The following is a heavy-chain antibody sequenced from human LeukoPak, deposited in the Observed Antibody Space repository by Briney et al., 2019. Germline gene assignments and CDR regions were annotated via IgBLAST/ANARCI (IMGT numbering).Heavy chain of an antibody. J-gene: IGHJ4*02. CDR2: LSYDGGNK. D-gene: IGHD6-19*01. Sequence: PGRSLRLSRAASGFTFSSFAMHWVRQAPGKGLEWVAVLSYDGGNKYYADSVKGRFTISRDNSKNTLYLQMNSLRAEDTAVYYCARDSSGNYFDNWGQGTLVTVSS. CDR1: GFTFSSFA. V-gene: IGHV3-33*01. CDR3: ARDSSGNYFDN.